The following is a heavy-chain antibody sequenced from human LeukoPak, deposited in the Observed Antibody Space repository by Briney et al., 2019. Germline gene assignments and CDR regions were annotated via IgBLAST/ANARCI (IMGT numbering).Heavy chain of an antibody. CDR1: GFTFSSYG. CDR2: IRYDGSNK. Sequence: PGGSLRLSCAASGFTFSSYGMHWVRQAPGKGLEWVAFIRYDGSNKYYADPVKGRFTISRDNSKNTLYLQMNSLRAEDTAVYHCARDGPSPIYYGSGPFYGMDVWGQGTTVTVSS. V-gene: IGHV3-30*02. D-gene: IGHD3-10*01. CDR3: ARDGPSPIYYGSGPFYGMDV. J-gene: IGHJ6*02.